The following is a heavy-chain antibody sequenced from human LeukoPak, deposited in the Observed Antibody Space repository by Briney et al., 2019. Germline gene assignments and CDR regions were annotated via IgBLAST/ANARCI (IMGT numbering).Heavy chain of an antibody. V-gene: IGHV7-4-1*02. CDR3: ARDGRRGGYSGYDPIYYFDY. CDR2: INTNTGNP. J-gene: IGHJ4*02. Sequence: ASVKVSCKASGYTFTSYAMNWVRQAPGQGLEWMGWINTNTGNPTYAQGFTGRFVFSLDTSVSTAYLQISSLKAEDTAVYYCARDGRRGGYSGYDPIYYFDYWGQGTLVTVSS. CDR1: GYTFTSYA. D-gene: IGHD5-12*01.